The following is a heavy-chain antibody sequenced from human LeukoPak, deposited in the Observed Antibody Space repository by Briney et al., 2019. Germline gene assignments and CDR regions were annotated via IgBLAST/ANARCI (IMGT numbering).Heavy chain of an antibody. CDR2: INPSSGRT. D-gene: IGHD3/OR15-3a*01. J-gene: IGHJ5*02. CDR3: ARGGLPARSWFDP. Sequence: ASVKVSCKASGYTFTSYYMNWVRQAPGQGLEWVGIINPSSGRTTYAQEFQGRVTMTRDTSTSTVYMELTSLRSEDTAVFYCARGGLPARSWFDPWGQGTLVTVSS. CDR1: GYTFTSYY. V-gene: IGHV1-46*01.